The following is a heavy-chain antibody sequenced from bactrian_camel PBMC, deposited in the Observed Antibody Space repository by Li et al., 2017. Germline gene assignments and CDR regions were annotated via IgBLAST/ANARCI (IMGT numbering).Heavy chain of an antibody. J-gene: IGHJ4*01. CDR1: GNTARSTY. D-gene: IGHD4*01. CDR3: AASTSASDLYEPGYIY. V-gene: IGHV3S53*01. Sequence: QVQLVESGGDSVEAGGSLRLSCVASGNTARSTYMAWFRQAPGKEREGVAAIRMTGRTTYADSVKGRFTISKDNAQKILYLQMNSLQPEDTAMYYCAASTSASDLYEPGYIYWGRGTQVTVS. CDR2: IRMTGRT.